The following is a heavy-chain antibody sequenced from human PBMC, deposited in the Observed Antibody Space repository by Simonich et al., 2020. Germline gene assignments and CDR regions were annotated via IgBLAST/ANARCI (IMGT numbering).Heavy chain of an antibody. CDR1: GGSISSSSYY. D-gene: IGHD6-13*01. J-gene: IGHJ3*02. CDR2: NYYSGST. CDR3: ARHAGFAFDI. V-gene: IGHV4-39*01. Sequence: QLQLQESGPGLVKPSETLSLTCTVSGGSISSSSYYWGWIRQPPGKGLEWIGSNYYSGSTYYNPSLKSRVTISVDTSKNQFSLKLSSVTAADTAVYYCARHAGFAFDIWGQGTMVTVSS.